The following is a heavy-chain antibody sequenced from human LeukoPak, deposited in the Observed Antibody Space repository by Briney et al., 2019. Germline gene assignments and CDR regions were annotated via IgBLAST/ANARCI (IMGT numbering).Heavy chain of an antibody. Sequence: GGSLRLSCAASGFTFSSYAMSWVRQAPGKGLEWVSAISFSGTNTYYADSVKGRFTISRDNLKNTLYLQMNSLGAEDTAVYFCAKEVKAATNWFDPWGQGTLVTVSS. D-gene: IGHD6-25*01. CDR1: GFTFSSYA. CDR3: AKEVKAATNWFDP. J-gene: IGHJ5*02. CDR2: ISFSGTNT. V-gene: IGHV3-23*01.